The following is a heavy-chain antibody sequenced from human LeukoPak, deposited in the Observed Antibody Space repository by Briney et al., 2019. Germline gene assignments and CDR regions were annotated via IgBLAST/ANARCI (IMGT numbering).Heavy chain of an antibody. J-gene: IGHJ5*02. D-gene: IGHD2-2*01. CDR2: SRSKTDGGTT. CDR3: AKYCISADCYANWFGP. Sequence: GGSLRLSCAGSGFTLSSAWMTWVRQASGKGLEWVGLSRSKTDGGTTDYAAPVKGRFTISRDDSKNTLYLQMSSLKTEDTAVYYCAKYCISADCYANWFGPWGQGTLVTVSS. CDR1: GFTLSSAW. V-gene: IGHV3-15*01.